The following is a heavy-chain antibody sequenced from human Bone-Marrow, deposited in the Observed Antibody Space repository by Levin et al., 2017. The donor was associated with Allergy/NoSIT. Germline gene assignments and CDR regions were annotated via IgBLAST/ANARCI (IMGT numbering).Heavy chain of an antibody. V-gene: IGHV3-66*03. CDR2: IYSCGST. D-gene: IGHD3-22*01. CDR1: GFTVSSNY. CDR3: ARAGYYYDSSGYSHYFDY. J-gene: IGHJ4*02. Sequence: PGGSLRLSCAASGFTVSSNYMSWVRQAPGKGLEWVSVIYSCGSTYYADSVKGRFTISRDNSKNTLYLQMNSLRAEDTAVYYCARAGYYYDSSGYSHYFDYWGQGTLVTVSS.